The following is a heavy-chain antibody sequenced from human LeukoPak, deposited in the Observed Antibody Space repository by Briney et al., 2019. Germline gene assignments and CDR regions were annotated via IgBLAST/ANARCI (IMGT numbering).Heavy chain of an antibody. V-gene: IGHV4-38-2*01. CDR1: GYSTSSGYY. D-gene: IGHD3-3*01. J-gene: IGHJ5*02. CDR3: AGHFYDFWSGYYRTDNWFDP. CDR2: IYHSGST. Sequence: SETLSLTCAVSGYSTSSGYYWGWIRQPPGKGLEWIGSIYHSGSTYYNPSLKSRVTISVDTSKNQFSLKLSSVTAADTAVYYCAGHFYDFWSGYYRTDNWFDPWGQGTLVTVSS.